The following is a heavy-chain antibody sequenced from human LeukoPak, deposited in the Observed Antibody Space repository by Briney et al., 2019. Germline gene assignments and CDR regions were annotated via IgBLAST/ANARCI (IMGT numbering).Heavy chain of an antibody. Sequence: SETLSLTCAVYGGSFSGYYWSWIRQPPGKGLEWIGEINHSGSTNYNPSLKSRVTISVDTSKNQFSLKLSSVTAADTAVYYCARTKRGYYGSGGYRYYYYYMDVWGKGTTVTISS. CDR1: GGSFSGYY. CDR3: ARTKRGYYGSGGYRYYYYYMDV. J-gene: IGHJ6*03. V-gene: IGHV4-34*01. D-gene: IGHD3-10*01. CDR2: INHSGST.